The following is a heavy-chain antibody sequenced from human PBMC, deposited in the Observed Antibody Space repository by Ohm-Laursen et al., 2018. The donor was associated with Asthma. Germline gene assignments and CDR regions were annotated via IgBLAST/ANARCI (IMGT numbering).Heavy chain of an antibody. D-gene: IGHD2-21*01. Sequence: GASVKVSCKASGYSVTSYAFSWVRQAPGQRPEWMGWIYIGNTNYAPNFRDRITMTTDTSTNTAYMELGSLTSDDTAVYYCVRDVVDRFDYWSQGSLVIVSS. J-gene: IGHJ4*02. CDR1: GYSVTSYA. V-gene: IGHV1-18*04. CDR3: VRDVVDRFDY. CDR2: IYIGNT.